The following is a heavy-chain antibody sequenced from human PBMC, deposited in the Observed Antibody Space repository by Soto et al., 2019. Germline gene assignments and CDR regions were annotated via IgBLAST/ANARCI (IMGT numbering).Heavy chain of an antibody. CDR1: GFTFGNYW. D-gene: IGHD1-26*01. CDR3: VRGGATIFDY. CDR2: ISSDGIGT. Sequence: GSLRLSCAASGFTFGNYWMHWVRQAPGKGLEWVSRISSDGIGTNYADSVKGRFTISRDHAKNSLYLQVNSLRDEDTAVYYCVRGGATIFDYWGRGTLVTVSS. V-gene: IGHV3-74*01. J-gene: IGHJ4*02.